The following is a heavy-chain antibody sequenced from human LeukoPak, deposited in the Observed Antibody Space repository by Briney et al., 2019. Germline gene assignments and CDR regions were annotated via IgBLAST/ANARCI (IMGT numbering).Heavy chain of an antibody. CDR3: ATNILVRDIINWFDP. V-gene: IGHV1-2*02. CDR1: GYSFADYY. D-gene: IGHD3-10*01. Sequence: ASVKVSCKASGYSFADYYMCWVRQAPGQGLEWMGWIKLNSGDTRSAQKLQGRVIMTRDTSTGTAYMELSSLRYDDTAVYDCATNILVRDIINWFDPWGQGTLVTVSS. J-gene: IGHJ5*02. CDR2: IKLNSGDT.